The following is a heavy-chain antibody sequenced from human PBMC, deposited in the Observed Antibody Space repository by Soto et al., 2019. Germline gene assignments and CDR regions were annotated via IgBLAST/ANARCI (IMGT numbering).Heavy chain of an antibody. CDR2: ISGSGGST. CDR3: AKDSGDIVATITKSIDY. Sequence: PGGSLRLSCAASGFTFSSYAMSWVRQAPGKGLEWVSAISGSGGSTYYADSVKGRFTISRDNSKNTLYLQMNSLRAEDTAVYYCAKDSGDIVATITKSIDYWGQGTLVTVSS. J-gene: IGHJ4*02. D-gene: IGHD5-12*01. V-gene: IGHV3-23*01. CDR1: GFTFSSYA.